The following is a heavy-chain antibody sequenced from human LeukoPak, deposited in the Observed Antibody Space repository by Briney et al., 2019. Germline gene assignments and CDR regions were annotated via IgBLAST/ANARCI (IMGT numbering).Heavy chain of an antibody. Sequence: PSETLSLTCTVSGGSISTYYWNWIRQPPGKGLEWIGYIYYSGSTNYNPSLKSRVTISVDTSKNQFSLKLSSVTAADTAVYYCARRADLNWYFDLWGRGTLVTVSS. CDR3: ARRADLNWYFDL. J-gene: IGHJ2*01. CDR1: GGSISTYY. V-gene: IGHV4-59*08. CDR2: IYYSGST. D-gene: IGHD3/OR15-3a*01.